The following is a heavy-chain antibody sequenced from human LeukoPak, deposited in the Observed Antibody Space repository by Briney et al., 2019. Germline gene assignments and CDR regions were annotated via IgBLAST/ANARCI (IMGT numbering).Heavy chain of an antibody. CDR1: GFTFSSYS. CDR3: AKVLGYCSSTSCYTGDFDY. Sequence: GGSLRLSCAASGFTFSSYSMNWVRQAPGKGLEWVAFIRYDGSNKYYADSVKGRFTISRDNSKNTLYLQMNSLRAEDTAVYYCAKVLGYCSSTSCYTGDFDYWGQGTLVTVSS. D-gene: IGHD2-2*02. V-gene: IGHV3-30*02. J-gene: IGHJ4*02. CDR2: IRYDGSNK.